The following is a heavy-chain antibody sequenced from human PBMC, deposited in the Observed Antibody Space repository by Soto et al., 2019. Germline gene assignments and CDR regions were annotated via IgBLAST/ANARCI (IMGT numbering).Heavy chain of an antibody. Sequence: QVQLVQSGAEVKKPGASVKVSCKASGYTFTSYAMHWVRQAPGQRLEWMGWINAGNGNTKYSQKLQGRVTITRDTSASTAYMELSSLRSEDTAVYYCARGGDLVLLVYDNWFDPWGQGTLVTVSS. CDR1: GYTFTSYA. D-gene: IGHD2-8*01. CDR2: INAGNGNT. CDR3: ARGGDLVLLVYDNWFDP. V-gene: IGHV1-3*01. J-gene: IGHJ5*02.